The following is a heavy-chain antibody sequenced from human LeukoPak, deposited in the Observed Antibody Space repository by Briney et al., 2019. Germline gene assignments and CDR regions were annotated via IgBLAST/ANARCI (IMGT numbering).Heavy chain of an antibody. CDR2: ISSSGSTI. J-gene: IGHJ4*02. V-gene: IGHV3-48*04. D-gene: IGHD3-22*01. CDR3: ARALADSRGYYLGFDY. CDR1: GFTFDDYG. Sequence: QSGGSLRLSCAASGFTFDDYGMNWVRQAPGKGLEWVSYISSSGSTIYYADSVKGRFTISRDNAKKSLYVQMNSLRADDTAVYYCARALADSRGYYLGFDYWGQGTLVTVSS.